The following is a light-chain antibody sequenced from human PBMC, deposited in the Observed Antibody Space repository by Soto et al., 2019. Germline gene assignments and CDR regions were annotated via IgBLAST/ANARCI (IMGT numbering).Light chain of an antibody. CDR3: QQRSNSFT. CDR2: DAS. J-gene: IGKJ3*01. CDR1: QSVSSY. Sequence: EIVLTQSPATLSLSPGERATLSCRASQSVSSYLAWYQQKPDQAPRLLIYDASSRATGIPARFSGSGSGTDFTLTISSLEPEDFAVYYCQQRSNSFTFGPGTKVDIK. V-gene: IGKV3-11*01.